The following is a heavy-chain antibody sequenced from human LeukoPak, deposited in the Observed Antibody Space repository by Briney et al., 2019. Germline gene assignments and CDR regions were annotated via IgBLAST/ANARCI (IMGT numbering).Heavy chain of an antibody. CDR1: GYTFTSYG. V-gene: IGHV1-18*01. CDR3: ARVWYSSSSSWFDP. J-gene: IGHJ5*02. D-gene: IGHD6-6*01. Sequence: ASVKVSCKASGYTFTSYGISWVRQAPGQGLEWMGWISAYNGNTNYAQKLQGRVTMTTDTSTSKAYMELRSLRSDDTAVYYCARVWYSSSSSWFDPWGQGTLVTVSS. CDR2: ISAYNGNT.